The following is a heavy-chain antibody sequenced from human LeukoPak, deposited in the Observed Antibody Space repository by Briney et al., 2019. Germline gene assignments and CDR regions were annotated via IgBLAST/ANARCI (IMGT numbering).Heavy chain of an antibody. D-gene: IGHD3-22*01. V-gene: IGHV3-30*02. CDR2: IRYDGSNK. J-gene: IGHJ4*02. CDR3: AKDSPDSSGYYKLDY. CDR1: GFIFSNYG. Sequence: VGSLRLSCAASGFIFSNYGMRWVRQAPGKGLQWVAFIRYDGSNKYYADSVKGRFTISRDSSKNTLYLQMNSLRAEDTAVYYCAKDSPDSSGYYKLDYWGQGTLVTVSS.